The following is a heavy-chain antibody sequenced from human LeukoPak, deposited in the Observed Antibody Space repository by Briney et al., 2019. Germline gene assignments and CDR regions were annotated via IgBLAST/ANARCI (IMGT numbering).Heavy chain of an antibody. V-gene: IGHV3-30*18. CDR3: AKDLRGYCSSTSCHYGMDV. J-gene: IGHJ6*02. Sequence: PGGSLRLSCAASGFTFSSYGMHWVRQAPGKGLEWVAVILYDGSNKYYADSVKGRFTISRDNSKNTLYLQMNSLRAEDTAVYYCAKDLRGYCSSTSCHYGMDVWGQGSTVTVSS. D-gene: IGHD2-2*01. CDR2: ILYDGSNK. CDR1: GFTFSSYG.